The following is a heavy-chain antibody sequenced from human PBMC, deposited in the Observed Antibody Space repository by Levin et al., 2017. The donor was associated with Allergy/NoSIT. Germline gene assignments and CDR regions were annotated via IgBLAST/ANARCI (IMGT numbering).Heavy chain of an antibody. V-gene: IGHV3-30*18. CDR1: GFTFSSYG. J-gene: IGHJ4*02. CDR3: AKDRGGIPPVDY. CDR2: ISNDGKSK. Sequence: GESLKISCAASGFTFSSYGMHWVRQAPGKGLESVAIISNDGKSKYYADSVKGRFTISRDSSKNTLYLQMNSLRVEDTAIYYCAKDRGGIPPVDYWGQGILVTVSS. D-gene: IGHD2-15*01.